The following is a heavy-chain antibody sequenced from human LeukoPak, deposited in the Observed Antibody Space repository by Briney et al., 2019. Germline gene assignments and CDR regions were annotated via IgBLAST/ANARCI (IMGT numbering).Heavy chain of an antibody. J-gene: IGHJ6*02. CDR2: IWYSGDT. Sequence: SETLSLTCTVSGGSISSSSGSWVRQDPGKRREWMGFIWYSGDTDYNPSLRSRVTISVDTSKNQFSLKLNSVTAADTAVYYCARDDHSPHYHYAMGVWGQGITVTVSS. D-gene: IGHD4-11*01. V-gene: IGHV4-59*01. CDR1: GGSISSSS. CDR3: ARDDHSPHYHYAMGV.